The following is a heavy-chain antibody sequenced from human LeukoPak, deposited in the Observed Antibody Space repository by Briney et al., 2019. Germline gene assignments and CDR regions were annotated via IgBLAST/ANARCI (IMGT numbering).Heavy chain of an antibody. CDR2: IYYSGST. CDR3: AIMGSGSYYY. Sequence: SETLSLTCTVSGGSISSSSYYWGWIRQPPGKGLEWIGSIYYSGSTYYNLSLKSRVTISVDTSKNQFSLKLTSVTAADTAVYYCAIMGSGSYYYWGQGTLVTVSS. CDR1: GGSISSSSYY. D-gene: IGHD1-26*01. V-gene: IGHV4-39*01. J-gene: IGHJ4*02.